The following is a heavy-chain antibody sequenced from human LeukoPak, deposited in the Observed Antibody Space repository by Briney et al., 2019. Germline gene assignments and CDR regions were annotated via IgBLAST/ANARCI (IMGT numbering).Heavy chain of an antibody. CDR2: ISGSSNTI. V-gene: IGHV3-48*01. CDR3: ARDSGGIEDAFDI. Sequence: GGSLRLSCVASGFTFKGDSMNWVRQAPGKGLEWVSYISGSSNTIHYADSVQGRFTVSRDNDKKSLYLQMNSLRAEDTALYYCARDSGGIEDAFDIWGQGTMVTVSS. D-gene: IGHD2-15*01. J-gene: IGHJ3*02. CDR1: GFTFKGDS.